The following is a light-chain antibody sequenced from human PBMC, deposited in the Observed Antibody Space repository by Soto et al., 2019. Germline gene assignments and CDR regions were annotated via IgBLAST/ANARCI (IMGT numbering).Light chain of an antibody. CDR1: RSNIGDNY. V-gene: IGLV1-51*01. CDR3: ATWDSSLSAGV. Sequence: QSVLTQPPSVSAAPGQKVTISCSGSRSNIGDNYVSWYQQLPGTAPKLLIYDNKKRPSGIPDRFSGSKSGTSATLGITGLQTGDEADYFCATWDSSLSAGVFGTGTKLTVL. J-gene: IGLJ1*01. CDR2: DNK.